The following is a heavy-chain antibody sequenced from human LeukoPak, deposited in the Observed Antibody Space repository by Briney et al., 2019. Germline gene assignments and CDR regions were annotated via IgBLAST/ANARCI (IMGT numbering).Heavy chain of an antibody. D-gene: IGHD2-21*02. J-gene: IGHJ3*02. V-gene: IGHV5-51*01. CDR2: IYHGGCDA. CDR3: ARQGRIVVVTTTHDAFDI. Sequence: GESLKISCTGFGYSFTTYWIGWVRDMAGKGLGWMGIIYHGGCDARYSPSLQGQVTISDDKSISTAYLQWSSLKASDTAMYYCARQGRIVVVTTTHDAFDIWGQGTMVTVSS. CDR1: GYSFTTYW.